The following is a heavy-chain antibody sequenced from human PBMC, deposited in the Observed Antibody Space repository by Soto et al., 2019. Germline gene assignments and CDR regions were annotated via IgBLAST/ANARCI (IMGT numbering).Heavy chain of an antibody. D-gene: IGHD2-15*01. Sequence: GGSLRLSCAASGFTFSSYAMSWVRQAPGKGLEWVSAISGSGGSTYYADSVKGRFTISRDNSKNTLYLQMNSLRAEDTAVYYCGKSRFWGYWNGGSCPPPPTWGQGTLVTVSS. V-gene: IGHV3-23*01. J-gene: IGHJ5*02. CDR1: GFTFSSYA. CDR2: ISGSGGST. CDR3: GKSRFWGYWNGGSCPPPPT.